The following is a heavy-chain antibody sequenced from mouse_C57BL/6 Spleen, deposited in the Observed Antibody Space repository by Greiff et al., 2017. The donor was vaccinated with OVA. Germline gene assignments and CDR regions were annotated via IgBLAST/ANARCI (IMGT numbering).Heavy chain of an antibody. CDR2: INPNNGGT. CDR3: ARSYAGTGDD. Sequence: EVQLQQSGPELVKPGASVKISCKASGYTFTDYNMNWVKQSHGKSLEWIGDINPNNGGTSYNQKFKGKATLTVDKSSSTAYMELRSLTSEDSAVYSCARSYAGTGDDWGQGTTLTVSS. CDR1: GYTFTDYN. J-gene: IGHJ2*01. D-gene: IGHD4-1*01. V-gene: IGHV1-26*01.